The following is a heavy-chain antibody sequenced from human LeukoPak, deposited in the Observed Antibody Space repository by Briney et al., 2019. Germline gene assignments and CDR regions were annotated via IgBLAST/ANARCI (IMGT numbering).Heavy chain of an antibody. D-gene: IGHD3-10*01. V-gene: IGHV3-66*01. CDR1: GFTVSSNY. Sequence: GGSLRLSCAASGFTVSSNYMSWVRQAPGKGLEWVSVIYSGGSTYYADSVKGRFTISRDNSKNTLYLQMNSLRAEDTAVYYCARDMVRGPEDYWGQGTLVTVSS. CDR2: IYSGGST. J-gene: IGHJ4*02. CDR3: ARDMVRGPEDY.